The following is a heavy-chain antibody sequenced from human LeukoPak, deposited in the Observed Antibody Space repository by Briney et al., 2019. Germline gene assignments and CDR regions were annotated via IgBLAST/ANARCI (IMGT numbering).Heavy chain of an antibody. V-gene: IGHV4-34*01. CDR3: ARVVEAGAGTGNDGMDV. Sequence: SETLSLTCAVYGGSFSGYYWSWIRQPPGKGLEWIGEINHSGSTNYNPSLKSRVTISVDTSKNQFSLKLSSVTAADTAVYYCARVVEAGAGTGNDGMDVWGKGTTVTVSS. CDR2: INHSGST. J-gene: IGHJ6*04. D-gene: IGHD6-13*01. CDR1: GGSFSGYY.